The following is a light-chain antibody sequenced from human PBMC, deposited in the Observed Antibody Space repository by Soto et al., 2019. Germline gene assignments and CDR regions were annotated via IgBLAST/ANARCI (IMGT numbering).Light chain of an antibody. J-gene: IGKJ1*01. Sequence: DIQMTQSPSTLSASVGDRVTITCRASQSISSWLAWYQQKPGKAPKVLIYKASSLESGVPSRFSGSGSGTEFTLTISSLQPDDFATYFCQQYNHYSWTFGQGTKVEIK. CDR3: QQYNHYSWT. V-gene: IGKV1-5*03. CDR1: QSISSW. CDR2: KAS.